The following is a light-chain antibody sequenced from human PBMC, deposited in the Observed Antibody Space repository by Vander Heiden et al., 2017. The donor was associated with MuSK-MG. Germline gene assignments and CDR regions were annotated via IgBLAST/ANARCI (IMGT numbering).Light chain of an antibody. V-gene: IGKV3-11*01. CDR3: QQRSNWS. CDR2: DAS. CDR1: QSVSSY. J-gene: IGKJ4*01. Sequence: EIVLTQSPATLSLSPGERATLSCRASQSVSSYLAWYQQKPGQAPRLLIYDASNRDTGIQARFSGSGSGTDFTLTIRSLETEDFAVYYCQQRSNWSFGGGTKVEIK.